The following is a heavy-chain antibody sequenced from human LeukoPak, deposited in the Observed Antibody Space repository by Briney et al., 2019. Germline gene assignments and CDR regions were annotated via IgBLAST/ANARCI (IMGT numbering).Heavy chain of an antibody. Sequence: GGPLRLSCAASGFTFSSYSMNWVRQAPGKGLEWVSYISSSSSTIYYADSVKGRFTISRDNAKNSLYLQMNSLRAEDTAVYYCARVGVDYGDYVAYWGQGTLVTVSS. CDR2: ISSSSSTI. CDR1: GFTFSSYS. D-gene: IGHD4-17*01. V-gene: IGHV3-48*01. J-gene: IGHJ4*02. CDR3: ARVGVDYGDYVAY.